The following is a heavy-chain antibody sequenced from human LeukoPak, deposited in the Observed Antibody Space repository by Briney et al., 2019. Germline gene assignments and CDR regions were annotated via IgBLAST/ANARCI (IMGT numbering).Heavy chain of an antibody. J-gene: IGHJ4*02. D-gene: IGHD5-24*01. CDR2: INHSGST. Sequence: PSGTLSLTCAVYGGSFSGYYWSWIRQPPGKGLEWIGEINHSGSTNYNPSLKSRVTISVDTSKNQFSLKLSSVTAVDTAVYYCARGSRDGYNSFDYWGQGTLVTVSS. CDR1: GGSFSGYY. CDR3: ARGSRDGYNSFDY. V-gene: IGHV4-34*01.